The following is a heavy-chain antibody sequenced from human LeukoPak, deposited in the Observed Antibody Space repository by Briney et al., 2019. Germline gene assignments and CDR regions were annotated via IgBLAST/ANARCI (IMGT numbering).Heavy chain of an antibody. J-gene: IGHJ6*03. V-gene: IGHV3-73*01. Sequence: AGGSLRLSCAASGFTFSGSAMHWVRQASGKGLEWVGRIRSKANSYATAYAASVKGRFTISRDDSKNTAYLQMNSLKTEDTAVYYCTADGYSTRCYYYYMDVWGKGTTVTVSS. CDR2: IRSKANSYAT. D-gene: IGHD5-24*01. CDR1: GFTFSGSA. CDR3: TADGYSTRCYYYYMDV.